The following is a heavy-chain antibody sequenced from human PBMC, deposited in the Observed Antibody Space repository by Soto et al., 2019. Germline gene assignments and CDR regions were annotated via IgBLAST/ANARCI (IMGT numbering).Heavy chain of an antibody. CDR3: ARAGYGDYAVPFDY. J-gene: IGHJ4*02. D-gene: IGHD4-17*01. CDR2: INAGNGNT. V-gene: IGHV1-3*01. CDR1: GYTFTSYA. Sequence: QVQLVQSGAEVKKPGASVKVSCKASGYTFTSYAMHWVRQAPGQRLEWMGWINAGNGNTKYSQKLQGRVTITRDTSASTAYMELSSLRSEDTAVYYCARAGYGDYAVPFDYWGQGTLVTVSS.